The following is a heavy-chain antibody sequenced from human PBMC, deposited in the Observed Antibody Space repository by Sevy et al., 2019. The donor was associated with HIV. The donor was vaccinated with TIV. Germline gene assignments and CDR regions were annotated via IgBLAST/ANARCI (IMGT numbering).Heavy chain of an antibody. J-gene: IGHJ4*02. CDR3: ARRNLHYYDSSGYRDY. CDR1: GGSISSSSYY. V-gene: IGHV4-39*01. CDR2: IYYSGST. Sequence: SETLSLTCTVSGGSISSSSYYWGWIRQPPGKGLEWIGSIYYSGSTYYNPSLKSRVTISVDTSKNQFSLKLSSVTAADKAVYYCARRNLHYYDSSGYRDYWGQGTLVTVSS. D-gene: IGHD3-22*01.